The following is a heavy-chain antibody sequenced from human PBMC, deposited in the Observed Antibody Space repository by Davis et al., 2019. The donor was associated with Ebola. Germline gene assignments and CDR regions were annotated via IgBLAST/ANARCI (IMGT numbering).Heavy chain of an antibody. V-gene: IGHV1-46*01. D-gene: IGHD5-18*01. Sequence: ASVKVSCKASGYTFTGYYMHWVRQAPGQGLEWMGIVNPSGGRTSYAQKFQGRVTMTRDTSTSTVYMELSSLRSEDTAVYYCARSHSWGGFSYGLDGMDVWGQGTTVTVSS. CDR1: GYTFTGYY. CDR2: VNPSGGRT. CDR3: ARSHSWGGFSYGLDGMDV. J-gene: IGHJ6*02.